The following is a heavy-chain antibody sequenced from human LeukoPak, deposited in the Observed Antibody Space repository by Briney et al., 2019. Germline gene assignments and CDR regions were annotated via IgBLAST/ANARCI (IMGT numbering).Heavy chain of an antibody. CDR2: VSGSGGST. CDR1: GFTFSSYA. D-gene: IGHD6-6*01. CDR3: AKGLIESSSSGLIFDY. Sequence: RPGGSLRLSCAASGFTFSSYAMSWVRRAPGKGLEWVSAVSGSGGSTYYADSVKGRFTISRGNSKNTLYLQMNSLRAEDTAVYYCAKGLIESSSSGLIFDYWGQGTLVTVSS. J-gene: IGHJ4*02. V-gene: IGHV3-23*01.